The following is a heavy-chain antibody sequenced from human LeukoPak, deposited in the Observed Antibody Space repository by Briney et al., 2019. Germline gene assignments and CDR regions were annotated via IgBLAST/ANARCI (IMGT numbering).Heavy chain of an antibody. CDR3: ASQRGAQQLWLGYYFDY. D-gene: IGHD5-18*01. CDR2: IIPIFGTA. J-gene: IGHJ4*02. V-gene: IGHV1-69*13. Sequence: SVKVSCKASGGTFSSYAISWVRQAPGQGLEWMGGIIPIFGTANYAQKFQGRVTITADESTSTAYMELSSLRSEDTAVYYCASQRGAQQLWLGYYFDYWGQGTLVTVSS. CDR1: GGTFSSYA.